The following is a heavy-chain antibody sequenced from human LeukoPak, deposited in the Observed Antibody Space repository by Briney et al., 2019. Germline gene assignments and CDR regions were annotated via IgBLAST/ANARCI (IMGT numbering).Heavy chain of an antibody. V-gene: IGHV3-33*01. Sequence: GGSLRLSCAASGFIFSNDAMHWVRQALGQGLERVAFIWFDGSNKHYADSVKGRFTISRDNSEDTLYLQMNSLRAEDTAVYYCVRDPSGSGFAFDSWGQGALVTVSS. J-gene: IGHJ5*01. CDR2: IWFDGSNK. D-gene: IGHD1-1*01. CDR3: VRDPSGSGFAFDS. CDR1: GFIFSNDA.